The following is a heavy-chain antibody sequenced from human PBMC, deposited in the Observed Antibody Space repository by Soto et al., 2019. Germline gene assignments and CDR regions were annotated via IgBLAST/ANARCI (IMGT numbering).Heavy chain of an antibody. Sequence: EVQLVESGGGLVKPGRSLRLSCTASGFTFGDYAMSWFRQAPGKGLEWVGFIRSKAYGGTTEYAASVKGRFTISRDDSKSIAYLQMNSLKTEDTAVYYCTREGQQRYYYYGMDVWGQGTTVTVSS. V-gene: IGHV3-49*05. D-gene: IGHD6-13*01. CDR1: GFTFGDYA. J-gene: IGHJ6*02. CDR3: TREGQQRYYYYGMDV. CDR2: IRSKAYGGTT.